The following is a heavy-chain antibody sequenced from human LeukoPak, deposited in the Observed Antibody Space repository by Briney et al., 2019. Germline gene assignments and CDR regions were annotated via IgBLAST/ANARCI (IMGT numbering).Heavy chain of an antibody. CDR1: GVTFSSYS. D-gene: IGHD1-26*01. V-gene: IGHV3-21*01. CDR3: ARDRIYSGIYHDTFDI. CDR2: ISSGSTYI. Sequence: GGSLRLSCAASGVTFSSYSMSWVRQAPGKGLEWVSSISSGSTYIYYADSMKGRFTISRDNAKNSLYPQMNTLRAEDTAVYYCARDRIYSGIYHDTFDIWGHGTMVTVSS. J-gene: IGHJ3*02.